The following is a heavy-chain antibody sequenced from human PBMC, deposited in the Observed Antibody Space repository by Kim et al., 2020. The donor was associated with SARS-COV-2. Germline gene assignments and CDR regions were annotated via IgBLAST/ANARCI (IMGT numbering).Heavy chain of an antibody. Sequence: GGSLRLSCAASGFTFSSYSMNWVRQAPGKGLEWVSSISSSSSYIYYADSVKGRFTISRDNAKNSLYLQMNSLRAEDTAVYYCVRGGDYDSSGYYPYYYYYGMDVWGQGTTVTVSS. CDR2: ISSSSSYI. CDR3: VRGGDYDSSGYYPYYYYYGMDV. CDR1: GFTFSSYS. D-gene: IGHD3-22*01. J-gene: IGHJ6*02. V-gene: IGHV3-21*01.